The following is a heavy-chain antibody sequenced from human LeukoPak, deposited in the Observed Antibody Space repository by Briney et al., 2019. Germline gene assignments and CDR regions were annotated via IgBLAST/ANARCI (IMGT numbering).Heavy chain of an antibody. J-gene: IGHJ5*02. CDR3: VRSIDA. CDR1: GFTFTSYW. D-gene: IGHD3-3*01. V-gene: IGHV3-7*03. CDR2: IKPDGSQT. Sequence: GGSLRLSCAASGFTFTSYWMNWVRQAPGKGLEWVGNIKPDGSQTYYVDSVKGRFTISRDNAKNSVSPQLNSLRAEDTAVYFCVRSIDAWGQGTLVTVSS.